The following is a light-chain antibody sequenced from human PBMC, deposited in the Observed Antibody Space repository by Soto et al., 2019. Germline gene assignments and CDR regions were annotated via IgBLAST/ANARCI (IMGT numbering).Light chain of an antibody. Sequence: HSALTQPASVSGSPGQSITISCTGTSSDVGGYNYVSWYQQHPGKAPKLMIYEDSNRPSGVSNRFSGSKSGNTASLTISGLQAEDEADYYCSSYTSSSTLVFGTGTKVTVL. V-gene: IGLV2-14*01. CDR2: EDS. CDR1: SSDVGGYNY. CDR3: SSYTSSSTLV. J-gene: IGLJ1*01.